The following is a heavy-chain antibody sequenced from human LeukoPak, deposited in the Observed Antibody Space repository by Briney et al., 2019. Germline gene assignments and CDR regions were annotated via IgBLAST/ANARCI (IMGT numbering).Heavy chain of an antibody. D-gene: IGHD3-10*01. Sequence: SETLSLTCTVSGGSISSSSYYWGWIRQPPGKGLEWIGTIYHSGSTYYNPSLKSRVTISVDTSKNHFSLKLSSVTAADTAVYYCARGVVTMVRGVLYYYYGMDVWGQGTTVTVSS. CDR1: GGSISSSSYY. J-gene: IGHJ6*02. V-gene: IGHV4-39*02. CDR3: ARGVVTMVRGVLYYYYGMDV. CDR2: IYHSGST.